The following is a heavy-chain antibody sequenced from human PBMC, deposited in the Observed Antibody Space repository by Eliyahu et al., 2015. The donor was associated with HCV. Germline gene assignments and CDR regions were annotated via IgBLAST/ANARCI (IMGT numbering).Heavy chain of an antibody. Sequence: EVQLVESGGGLVKPGGSLRLSCEASGLRSRDXWMSWVRRAPGKGLEWVGRIRSDIDGGTTNYAVALKGRFTISRDDSKNGLYLQMNSLEAEDTAVYFCTASGAFNVNYYYGMDVWGQGTTVTVSS. CDR2: IRSDIDGGTT. V-gene: IGHV3-15*01. CDR1: GLRSRDXW. CDR3: TASGAFNVNYYYGMDV. J-gene: IGHJ6*02.